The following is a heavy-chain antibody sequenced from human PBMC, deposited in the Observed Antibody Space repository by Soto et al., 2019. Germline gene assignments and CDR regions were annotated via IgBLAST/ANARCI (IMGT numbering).Heavy chain of an antibody. J-gene: IGHJ4*02. D-gene: IGHD6-13*01. V-gene: IGHV1-69*01. CDR3: ASGASRWYPYFFDS. Sequence: QAQVVQSGAEVRKPGSSVKLSCKASEGTFNSYAIAWVRQAPGQGLEWMGGIIPYYNTLNYAQKFQDRVTIPADDSTNTVYMELSSLRSDDTAVYFCASGASRWYPYFFDSLAQGTLVTVSS. CDR1: EGTFNSYA. CDR2: IIPYYNTL.